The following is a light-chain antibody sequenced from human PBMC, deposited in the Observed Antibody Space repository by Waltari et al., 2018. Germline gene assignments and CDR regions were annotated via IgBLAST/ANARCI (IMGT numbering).Light chain of an antibody. Sequence: DIVMTPSPDSLLVSLGQRATLSCNSSQSILYTSNDKNYLAWYQQKAGQPPRLLVHWASIRESGVPDRFRGSGSGTDFTLTISNLQPEDVAFYWCQQYFNSPIAFGQGTRLEIK. V-gene: IGKV4-1*01. CDR3: QQYFNSPIA. CDR2: WAS. J-gene: IGKJ5*01. CDR1: QSILYTSNDKNY.